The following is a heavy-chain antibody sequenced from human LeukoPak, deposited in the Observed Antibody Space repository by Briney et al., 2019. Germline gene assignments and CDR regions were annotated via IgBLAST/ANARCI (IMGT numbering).Heavy chain of an antibody. CDR3: AREPSYYFDY. CDR2: ISYDGSNK. V-gene: IGHV3-30-3*01. J-gene: IGHJ4*02. CDR1: GFTFSSYA. Sequence: GRSLRLSCAASGFTFSSYAMHWVRQAPGKGLEWVAVISYDGSNKYYADSVKGRFTISRDNSKNTLYLQMNSQRAEDTAVYYCAREPSYYFDYWGQGTLVTVSS.